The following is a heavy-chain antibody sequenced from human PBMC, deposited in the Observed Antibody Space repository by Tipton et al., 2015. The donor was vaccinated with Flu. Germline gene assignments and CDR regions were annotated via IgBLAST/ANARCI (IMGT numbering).Heavy chain of an antibody. CDR3: ARDPGATTDDYYYGMDV. V-gene: IGHV3-53*01. Sequence: QLVQSGGGLIQPGGSLRLSCAASGFTVSSNYMSWVRQAPGKGLEWVSVIYSGGSTYYADSVKGRFTISRDNSKNTLYLQMKSRRAEDTAVYYCARDPGATTDDYYYGMDVWGQGNTVTVSS. CDR1: GFTVSSNY. CDR2: IYSGGST. J-gene: IGHJ6*02. D-gene: IGHD1-26*01.